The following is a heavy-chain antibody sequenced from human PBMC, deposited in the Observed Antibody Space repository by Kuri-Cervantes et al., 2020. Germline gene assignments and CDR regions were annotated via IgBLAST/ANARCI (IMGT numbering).Heavy chain of an antibody. CDR1: GGSFSGYY. CDR3: SRSSRGPRKKKFDY. D-gene: IGHD1-14*01. Sequence: SQTLSLTCAVYGGSFSGYYWSWIRQRPGKGLEWIGEINHSGSTNYDTSLKSRVTISVDTSKNQFSLKLSSVTAAEEAVYYCSRSSRGPRKKKFDYWGQGTLVTVSS. CDR2: INHSGST. V-gene: IGHV4-34*01. J-gene: IGHJ4*02.